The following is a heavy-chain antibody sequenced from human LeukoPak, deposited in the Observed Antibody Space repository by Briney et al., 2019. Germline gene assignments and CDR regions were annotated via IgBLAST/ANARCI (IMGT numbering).Heavy chain of an antibody. CDR3: ARMSGSYPSEYFQH. Sequence: SETLSLTCTISGGSISSYYWIWIRQPPGKGLEWIGYIHYSGNTNYSPSLKSRVTISVDTSKNQFSLKLSSVTAADTAVYYCARMSGSYPSEYFQHWGQGTLVTVSS. J-gene: IGHJ1*01. CDR2: IHYSGNT. V-gene: IGHV4-59*01. D-gene: IGHD1-26*01. CDR1: GGSISSYY.